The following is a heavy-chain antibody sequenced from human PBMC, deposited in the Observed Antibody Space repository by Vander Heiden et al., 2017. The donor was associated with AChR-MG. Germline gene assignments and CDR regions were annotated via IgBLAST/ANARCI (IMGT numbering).Heavy chain of an antibody. V-gene: IGHV4-61*01. CDR1: GGSVSSGSYY. Sequence: QVQLQESGPGLVKPSETLSLTCTVSGGSVSSGSYYWSWIRQPPGKGLEWIGYIYYSGSTNYNPSLKSRVTISVDTSKNQFSLKLSSVTAADTAVYYCARGYSQYYDSSGYPRDDAFDIWGQGTMVTVSS. CDR2: IYYSGST. D-gene: IGHD3-22*01. J-gene: IGHJ3*02. CDR3: ARGYSQYYDSSGYPRDDAFDI.